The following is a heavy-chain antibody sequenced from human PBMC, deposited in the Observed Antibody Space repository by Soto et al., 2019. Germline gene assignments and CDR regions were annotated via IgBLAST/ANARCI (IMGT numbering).Heavy chain of an antibody. Sequence: ASVKVSCKASGYTFTSYDINWVRQATGQGLEWMGWMNPNSGNTGYAQKFQGRVTMTRNTSISTAYMELSSLRSEDTAVYYCARADYFWSGYWSDWFDPWGQGTLVTVSS. V-gene: IGHV1-8*01. J-gene: IGHJ5*02. D-gene: IGHD3-3*01. CDR1: GYTFTSYD. CDR3: ARADYFWSGYWSDWFDP. CDR2: MNPNSGNT.